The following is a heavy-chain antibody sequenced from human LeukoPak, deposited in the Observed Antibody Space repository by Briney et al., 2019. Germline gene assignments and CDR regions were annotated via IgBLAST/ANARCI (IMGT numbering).Heavy chain of an antibody. CDR3: ARRIAAAQGGAFDI. J-gene: IGHJ3*02. Sequence: SETLSLTCTVSCGSISSYYWSWIRQPPGKGLEWIGYIHSRGSTNYNPSLESRVTISVDTSKNQFSLRLSSVTAADTAVYYCARRIAAAQGGAFDIWGQGTMVTVSS. CDR1: CGSISSYY. D-gene: IGHD6-13*01. CDR2: IHSRGST. V-gene: IGHV4-4*08.